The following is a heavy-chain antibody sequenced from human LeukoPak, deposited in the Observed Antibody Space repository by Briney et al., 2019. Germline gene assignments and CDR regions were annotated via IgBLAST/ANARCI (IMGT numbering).Heavy chain of an antibody. CDR1: GGSISSGDYY. CDR3: ARYYCSSPSCQYEGSWFDP. J-gene: IGHJ5*02. CDR2: IYYSGNT. Sequence: PSQTLSLTCTVSGGSISSGDYYWSWIRQPPGKSLEWIGYIYYSGNTYYNPSLKSRVTISVDTSKNQFSLKLTSVTAADTAVYYCARYYCSSPSCQYEGSWFDPWGQGTLVTVSS. V-gene: IGHV4-30-4*08. D-gene: IGHD2-2*01.